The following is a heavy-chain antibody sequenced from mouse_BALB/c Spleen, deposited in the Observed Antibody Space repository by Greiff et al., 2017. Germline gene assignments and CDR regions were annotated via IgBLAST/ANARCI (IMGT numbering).Heavy chain of an antibody. CDR1: GFTFSSYT. CDR3: TRNYYGSSYDYFDV. CDR2: ISSGGSYT. Sequence: EVKVVESGGGLVQPGGSLKLSCAASGFTFSSYTMSWVRQTPEKRLEWVATISSGGSYTYYPDSVKGRFTISRDNAKNTLYLQMSSLKSEDTAMYYCTRNYYGSSYDYFDVWGAGTTVTVSS. J-gene: IGHJ1*01. V-gene: IGHV5-6-4*01. D-gene: IGHD1-1*01.